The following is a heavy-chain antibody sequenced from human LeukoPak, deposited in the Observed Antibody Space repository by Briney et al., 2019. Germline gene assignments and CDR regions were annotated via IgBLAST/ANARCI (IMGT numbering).Heavy chain of an antibody. J-gene: IGHJ4*02. CDR2: ISWNSGSI. CDR1: GFTFDDYA. CDR3: AKVSRVRITIFGGSFDY. V-gene: IGHV3-9*01. D-gene: IGHD3-3*01. Sequence: GRSLRLSCAASGFTFDDYAMHWVRQAPGKGLEWVSGISWNSGSIGSAESVKGRFTISRNNAKNSLYLQMNSLRAEDTALYYCAKVSRVRITIFGGSFDYWGQGTPVTVSS.